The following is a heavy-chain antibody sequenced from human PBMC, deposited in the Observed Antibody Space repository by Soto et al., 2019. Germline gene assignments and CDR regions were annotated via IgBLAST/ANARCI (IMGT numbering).Heavy chain of an antibody. J-gene: IGHJ4*02. CDR1: GYTFTRYY. CDR3: AGELAFRWGNFDH. D-gene: IGHD7-27*01. Sequence: QVQLVQSGAEVKKPGASVKVSCKTSGYTFTRYYMQWVRQAPGQGLEWIGIINTSGGTTTHAQKFQGRVTMTRDTSTSTIYMELSSLRSEDTAVYYCAGELAFRWGNFDHWGLGTLVTFSS. V-gene: IGHV1-46*01. CDR2: INTSGGTT.